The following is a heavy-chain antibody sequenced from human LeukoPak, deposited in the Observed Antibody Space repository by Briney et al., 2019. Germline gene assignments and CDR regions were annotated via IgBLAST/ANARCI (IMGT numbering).Heavy chain of an antibody. J-gene: IGHJ4*02. CDR2: ISYDGSDK. CDR1: GFTFSSYG. V-gene: IGHV3-30*18. Sequence: GGSLRLSCAASGFTFSSYGMHWVRQAPGKGLEWVAVISYDGSDKYYADSVKGRFTISRDNSKNTLYLQMNSLRAEDTAVYYCAKIRVIFNWNYAYYFDYWGQGALVTVSS. D-gene: IGHD1-7*01. CDR3: AKIRVIFNWNYAYYFDY.